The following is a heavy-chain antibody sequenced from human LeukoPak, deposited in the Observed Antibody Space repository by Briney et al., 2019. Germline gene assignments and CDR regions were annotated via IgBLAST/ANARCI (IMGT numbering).Heavy chain of an antibody. V-gene: IGHV1-2*02. Sequence: GASVEVSCKASGYTFTGYYMHWVRQAPGQGLEWMGWINPNSGGTNYAQKFQGRVTMTRDTSISTAYMELSRLRSDDTAVYYCARDRRIAVAGTLDYWGQGTLVTVSS. CDR1: GYTFTGYY. J-gene: IGHJ4*02. CDR3: ARDRRIAVAGTLDY. CDR2: INPNSGGT. D-gene: IGHD6-19*01.